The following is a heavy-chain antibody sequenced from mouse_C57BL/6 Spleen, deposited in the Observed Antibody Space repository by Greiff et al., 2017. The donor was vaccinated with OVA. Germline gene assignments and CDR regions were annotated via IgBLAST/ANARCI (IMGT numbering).Heavy chain of an antibody. J-gene: IGHJ2*01. CDR3: VTAQARGVYFDY. CDR1: GYTFTSYT. CDR2: INPSSGYT. D-gene: IGHD3-2*02. Sequence: QVQLQQSGAELARPGASVKMSCKASGYTFTSYTMHWVKQRPGQGLEWIGYINPSSGYTKYNQKFKDKATLTADKSSSTAYMQLSSLTYEDSAVYSCVTAQARGVYFDYWGQGTTLTVSS. V-gene: IGHV1-4*01.